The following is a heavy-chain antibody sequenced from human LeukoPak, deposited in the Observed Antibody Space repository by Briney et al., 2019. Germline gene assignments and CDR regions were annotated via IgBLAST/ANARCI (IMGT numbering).Heavy chain of an antibody. J-gene: IGHJ4*02. CDR2: IKQDGSKK. CDR1: GFPFSSYW. CDR3: ARGRAWFDY. V-gene: IGHV3-7*03. Sequence: GGSLRLSCVASGFPFSSYWMTWVRQAPGKGLEWVANIKQDGSKKSYVDSVKGRFTISRDNSKNTLYLQMNSLRAEDTAVYYCARGRAWFDYWGQGTLVTVSS.